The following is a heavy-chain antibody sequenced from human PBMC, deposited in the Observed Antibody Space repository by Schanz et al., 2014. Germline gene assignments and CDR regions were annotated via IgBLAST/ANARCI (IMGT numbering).Heavy chain of an antibody. J-gene: IGHJ4*02. D-gene: IGHD3-9*01. CDR1: EYSFTSYS. Sequence: QIQMVQSGPEVKKPGATVKVSCKASEYSFTSYSMHWVRQAPGQGLEWMGWINTGSGDTKYSQNFQGRVTITRDTSASTAYMELRSLRSDDTAVYYCARDAADFYDILTEEDYWGQGTLVTVSS. V-gene: IGHV1-3*04. CDR2: INTGSGDT. CDR3: ARDAADFYDILTEEDY.